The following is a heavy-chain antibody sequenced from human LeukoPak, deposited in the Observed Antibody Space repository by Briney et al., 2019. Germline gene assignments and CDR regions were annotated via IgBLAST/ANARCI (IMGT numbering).Heavy chain of an antibody. D-gene: IGHD4-17*01. CDR3: ARDFTYGDYGQYYYYYGMDV. J-gene: IGHJ6*04. CDR1: GFTFSSYA. CDR2: ISYDGSNK. V-gene: IGHV3-30-3*01. Sequence: PGGSLRLSCAASGFTFSSYAMHWVRQAPGKGLEWVAVISYDGSNKYYADSVKGRFTISRDNSKNTLYLQMNSLRAEDTAVYYCARDFTYGDYGQYYYYYGMDVWGKGTTVTVSS.